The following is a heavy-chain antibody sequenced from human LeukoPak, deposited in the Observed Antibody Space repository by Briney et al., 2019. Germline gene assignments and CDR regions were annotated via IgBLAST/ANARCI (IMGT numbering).Heavy chain of an antibody. CDR3: ARGPGYSSSWALYYYYGMDV. Sequence: SETLSLTCAVYGGSFSGYYWSWIRQPPGKGLEWIGYIYYSGSTNYNPSLKSRVTISVDTSKNQFSLKLSSVTAADTAVYYCARGPGYSSSWALYYYYGMDVWGQGTTVTVSS. D-gene: IGHD6-13*01. V-gene: IGHV4-59*01. CDR1: GGSFSGYY. J-gene: IGHJ6*02. CDR2: IYYSGST.